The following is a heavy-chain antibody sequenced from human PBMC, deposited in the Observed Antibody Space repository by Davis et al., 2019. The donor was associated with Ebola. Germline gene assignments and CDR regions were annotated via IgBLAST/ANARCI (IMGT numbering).Heavy chain of an antibody. V-gene: IGHV4-59*01. D-gene: IGHD3-22*01. CDR1: GGPISSYY. Sequence: MPSETLSLTCTVSGGPISSYYWSWIRQPPGKGLEWIGYIYYGSTDYNPSLKSRITITVDTSKNQFSLKLSSVTAADTAVYYCARSTDYYDSSGYTLLDYWGQGTLVTVSS. J-gene: IGHJ4*02. CDR3: ARSTDYYDSSGYTLLDY. CDR2: IYYGST.